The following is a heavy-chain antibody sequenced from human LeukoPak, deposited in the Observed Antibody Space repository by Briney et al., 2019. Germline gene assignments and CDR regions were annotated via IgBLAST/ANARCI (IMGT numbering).Heavy chain of an antibody. V-gene: IGHV3-11*01. D-gene: IGHD5-12*01. CDR2: ITSSSSKM. Sequence: GGSLRLSCAASGFIFSDHYMSWIRQAPGKGLEWISYITSSSSKMFYADSVKGRFTISRDNSKNSLFLQMDSLRVEDTAVYYCARRIVAAGGYFDSWGQGILVIVSS. CDR3: ARRIVAAGGYFDS. J-gene: IGHJ4*02. CDR1: GFIFSDHY.